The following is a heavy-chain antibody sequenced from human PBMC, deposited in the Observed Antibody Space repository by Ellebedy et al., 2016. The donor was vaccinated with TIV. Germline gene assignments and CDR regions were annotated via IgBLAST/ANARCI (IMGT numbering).Heavy chain of an antibody. J-gene: IGHJ4*02. V-gene: IGHV3-48*02. CDR3: ARDPGNYYDSSGSDY. D-gene: IGHD3-22*01. Sequence: PGGSLRLSCAASGFTFSSYSMNWVRQAPGKGLEWVSYISSSSSTIYYADSVKGRFTISRDNAKNSLYLQMNSLRDEDTAVYYCARDPGNYYDSSGSDYWGQGTLVTVSS. CDR1: GFTFSSYS. CDR2: ISSSSSTI.